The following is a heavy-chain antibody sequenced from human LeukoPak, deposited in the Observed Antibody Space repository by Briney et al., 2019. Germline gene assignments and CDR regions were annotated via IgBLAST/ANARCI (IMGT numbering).Heavy chain of an antibody. CDR1: GFTFRDDY. CDR3: VRAFNDAFDI. CDR2: ISNSVGSRI. J-gene: IGHJ3*02. V-gene: IGHV3-11*04. Sequence: GGSLRLSCSVSGFTFRDDYMGWSRQAPAKGLERVSYISNSVGSRIYNADTVKGRFTISRDNTKNSLYLQMNSLRAEDTAVYYCVRAFNDAFDIWGRGTMVTVSS.